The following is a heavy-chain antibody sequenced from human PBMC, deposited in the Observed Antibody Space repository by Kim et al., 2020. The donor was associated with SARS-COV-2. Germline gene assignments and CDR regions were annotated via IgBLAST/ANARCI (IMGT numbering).Heavy chain of an antibody. Sequence: SETLSLTCAVYGGSFSGYYWSWIRQPPGKGLEWIGEINHSGSTNYNPSLKSRVTISVDTSKNQFSLKLSSVTAADTAVYYCARGWGTPEVESLYYYYYGMDVWGQGTTVTVSS. V-gene: IGHV4-34*01. CDR1: GGSFSGYY. D-gene: IGHD3-16*01. CDR2: INHSGST. CDR3: ARGWGTPEVESLYYYYYGMDV. J-gene: IGHJ6*02.